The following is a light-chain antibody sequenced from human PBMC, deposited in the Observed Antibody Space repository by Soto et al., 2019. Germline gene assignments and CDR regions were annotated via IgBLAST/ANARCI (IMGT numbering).Light chain of an antibody. V-gene: IGKV3-20*01. J-gene: IGKJ1*01. CDR3: QHYGSSSWT. CDR2: AAS. Sequence: EIVLTQSPGTLSLSPGERATLSCRASQSISSSDLAWYQHRPGQAPRLLIYAASSRATGIPVRFSGSGSGTDFTLSISRLEPEGFAVYYCQHYGSSSWTFGQGTKVEIK. CDR1: QSISSSD.